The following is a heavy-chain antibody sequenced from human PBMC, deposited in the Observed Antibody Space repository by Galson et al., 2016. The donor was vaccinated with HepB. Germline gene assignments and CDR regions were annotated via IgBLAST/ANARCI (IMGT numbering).Heavy chain of an antibody. D-gene: IGHD3-22*01. J-gene: IGHJ4*02. CDR2: SDPEDGT. CDR3: ASDYYDNSGTYYSFDS. CDR1: GYSLSKLS. Sequence: SVKVSCKVSGYSLSKLSIHWVRQAPEKGLEYMGASDPEDGTVYAQKWQGRVTMTGDTSTDTAHMELNNLRSEDTAVYYCASDYYDNSGTYYSFDSWGQGTLVIVSS. V-gene: IGHV1-24*01.